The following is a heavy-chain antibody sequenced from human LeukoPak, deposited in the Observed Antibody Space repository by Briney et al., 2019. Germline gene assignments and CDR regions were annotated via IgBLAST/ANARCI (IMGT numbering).Heavy chain of an antibody. Sequence: PSETLSLTCTVSGGSISSSSYYWGWIRQPPGKGLEWIGSIYYSGSTYYNPSLKSRVTISVDTSKNQFSLKLSSVTAADTAVYYCARDNPYMLAAAGTYGWFDPWGQGTLVTVSS. CDR3: ARDNPYMLAAAGTYGWFDP. CDR2: IYYSGST. V-gene: IGHV4-39*07. D-gene: IGHD6-13*01. J-gene: IGHJ5*02. CDR1: GGSISSSSYY.